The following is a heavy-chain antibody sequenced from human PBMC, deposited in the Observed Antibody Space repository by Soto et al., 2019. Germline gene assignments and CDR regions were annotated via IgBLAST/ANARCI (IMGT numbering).Heavy chain of an antibody. CDR1: GDSVSSNSAA. Sequence: KQSQTLSLTCAISGDSVSSNSAAWNWIRQSPSRGLEWLGRTYYRSKWYNDYAVSVKSRITINPDTSKNQFSLQLNSVTPEDTAVYYCARVKRYCSGGSCYDSAFDIWGQGTMVTVSS. CDR2: TYYRSKWYN. V-gene: IGHV6-1*01. CDR3: ARVKRYCSGGSCYDSAFDI. D-gene: IGHD2-15*01. J-gene: IGHJ3*02.